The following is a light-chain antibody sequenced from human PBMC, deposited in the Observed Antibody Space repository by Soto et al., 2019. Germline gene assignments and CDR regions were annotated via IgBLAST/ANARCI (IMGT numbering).Light chain of an antibody. CDR2: GAS. CDR3: HLYGSSPLPGGSPLP. Sequence: EKVLTQSPGTLSLSPGERATLSCRASQSVSGNYLAWYQHKPGQAPRLLIYGASSRATGIADRFSGSGSGTDFTLTISRLEPEDFAVYYCHLYGSSPLPGGSPLPFGGGTKVEIK. V-gene: IGKV3-20*01. J-gene: IGKJ4*01. CDR1: QSVSGNY.